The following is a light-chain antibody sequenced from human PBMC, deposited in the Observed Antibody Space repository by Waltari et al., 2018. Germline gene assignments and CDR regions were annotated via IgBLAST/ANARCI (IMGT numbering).Light chain of an antibody. Sequence: DIQMTQSPSSLSACVGDRVTITCRASQRISSYLNWYQQKPGKAPNLLIYAASSLQSGVPSRFSGSGSGTHFTLTISSLQTEDFATYYCQQSYTTPRTFGQGTKVEIK. CDR3: QQSYTTPRT. CDR1: QRISSY. CDR2: AAS. V-gene: IGKV1-39*01. J-gene: IGKJ1*01.